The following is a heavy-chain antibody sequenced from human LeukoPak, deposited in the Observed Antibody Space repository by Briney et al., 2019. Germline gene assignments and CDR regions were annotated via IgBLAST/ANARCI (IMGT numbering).Heavy chain of an antibody. J-gene: IGHJ4*02. V-gene: IGHV3-48*04. CDR3: ARDESYYDSSGYYYLSGFGY. CDR2: IRNSGNTI. Sequence: PGGSLRLSCAVSGFTLSSYNMNWVRQAPGKGLEWVSYIRNSGNTIYYADSVKGRFTISRDNAKNSLYLQMNSLRAEDTAVYYCARDESYYDSSGYYYLSGFGYWGQGTLVTVSS. D-gene: IGHD3-22*01. CDR1: GFTLSSYN.